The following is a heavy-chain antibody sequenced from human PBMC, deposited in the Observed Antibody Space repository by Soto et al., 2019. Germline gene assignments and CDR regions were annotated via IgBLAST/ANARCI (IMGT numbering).Heavy chain of an antibody. D-gene: IGHD3-3*01. Sequence: SETLSLTCAVYGGSFSGYYWSWIRQPPGKGLEWIGEINHSGSTNYNPSLKSRVTISVDTSKNQFSLKLSSVTAADTAVYYCARGRGIFVVVIDYYYYYYMDVWGKGTTVTVSS. CDR3: ARGRGIFVVVIDYYYYYYMDV. CDR1: GGSFSGYY. J-gene: IGHJ6*03. CDR2: INHSGST. V-gene: IGHV4-34*01.